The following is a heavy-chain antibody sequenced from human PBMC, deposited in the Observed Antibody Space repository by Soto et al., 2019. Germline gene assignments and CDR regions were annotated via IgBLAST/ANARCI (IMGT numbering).Heavy chain of an antibody. CDR2: IYYSGST. CDR3: ARLSQLRYDFWSGYHNYFDY. D-gene: IGHD3-3*01. CDR1: GGCISSSSYY. V-gene: IGHV4-39*01. J-gene: IGHJ4*02. Sequence: SETLSLTCTVSGGCISSSSYYWGWIRQPPGKGLEWIGSIYYSGSTYYNPSLKSRVTISVDTSKNQFSLKLSSVTAADTAVYYCARLSQLRYDFWSGYHNYFDYWGQGTLVTVSS.